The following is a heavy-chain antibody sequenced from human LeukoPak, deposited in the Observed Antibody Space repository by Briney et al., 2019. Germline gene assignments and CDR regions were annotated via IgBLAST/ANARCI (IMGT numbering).Heavy chain of an antibody. Sequence: SETLSLTCTVSGGSISSSSYYWGWIRQPPGKGLEWIGSIYYSGSTYYNPSLKSRVTISVDTSKNQFSLKLSSVTAADTAVYYCARDSTVTTLGWFDPWGQGTLVTVSS. CDR2: IYYSGST. V-gene: IGHV4-39*07. D-gene: IGHD4-17*01. CDR3: ARDSTVTTLGWFDP. J-gene: IGHJ5*02. CDR1: GGSISSSSYY.